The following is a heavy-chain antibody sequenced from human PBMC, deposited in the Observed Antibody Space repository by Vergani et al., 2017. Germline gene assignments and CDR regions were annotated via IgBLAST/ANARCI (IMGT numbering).Heavy chain of an antibody. CDR2: TYYRSKWYN. V-gene: IGHV6-1*01. Sequence: QVQLQQSGPGLVKPSQTLSLTCAISGDSVSSNSAAWNWIRQSPSRGLEWLGRTYYRSKWYNDYAVSVKSRITINPDTSKNQFSLKLSSVTAADTAVYYCARGEGNWGKVARDFDYWGQGTLVTVSS. D-gene: IGHD7-27*01. CDR1: GDSVSSNSAA. CDR3: ARGEGNWGKVARDFDY. J-gene: IGHJ4*02.